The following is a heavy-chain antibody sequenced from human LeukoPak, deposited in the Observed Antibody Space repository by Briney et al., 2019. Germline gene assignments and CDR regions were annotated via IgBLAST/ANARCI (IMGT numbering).Heavy chain of an antibody. J-gene: IGHJ4*02. CDR1: GFTFSSYG. Sequence: GRSLRLSCAASGFTFSSYGMHWVRQAPGKGLEWVAVISYDGSNKYYADSVKGRFTISRDNSKNTLYLQMNSLRAEDTAVYYCAKDSVRDTAMVHQFDYWGQGTLVTVSS. CDR2: ISYDGSNK. V-gene: IGHV3-30*18. D-gene: IGHD5-18*01. CDR3: AKDSVRDTAMVHQFDY.